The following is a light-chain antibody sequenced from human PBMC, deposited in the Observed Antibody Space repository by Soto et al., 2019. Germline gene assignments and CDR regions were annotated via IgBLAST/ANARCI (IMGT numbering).Light chain of an antibody. V-gene: IGLV2-14*01. CDR2: GVN. Sequence: QSALTQPASVSGSPGQSITISCTGSSNDIGTYEYVSWHQHHPGRAPKLIIFGVNDRPSGISERFSGSKSGNTASLTISGLQLEDEAVYYCSSYTTGSTLPWVFGTGTKVTVL. CDR1: SNDIGTYEY. J-gene: IGLJ1*01. CDR3: SSYTTGSTLPWV.